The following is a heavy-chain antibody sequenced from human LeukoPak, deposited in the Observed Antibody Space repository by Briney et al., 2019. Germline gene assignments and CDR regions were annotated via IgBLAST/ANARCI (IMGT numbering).Heavy chain of an antibody. J-gene: IGHJ3*02. CDR2: ISTSSGSTT. V-gene: IGHV3-11*04. D-gene: IGHD3-10*01. Sequence: GGSLRLSCAVSGFSFIDYYMSWIRQAPGKGLEWVSYISTSSGSTTYYADSVKGRFTISMDNAENSLYLQMNSLRAEDTAVYYCASKSGSGSYYEDGFDIWGQGAMVTVSS. CDR3: ASKSGSGSYYEDGFDI. CDR1: GFSFIDYY.